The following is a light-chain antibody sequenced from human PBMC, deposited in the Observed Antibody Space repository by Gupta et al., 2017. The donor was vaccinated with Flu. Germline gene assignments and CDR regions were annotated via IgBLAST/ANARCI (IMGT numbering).Light chain of an antibody. J-gene: IGLJ3*02. CDR2: RNN. CDR1: SSNIGSNY. CDR3: ASWDDSLSGHWV. Sequence: QSVLTQPPSASGTPGQRVTISCSGSSSNIGSNYVYWYQQLPGTAPKLLIYRNNQRPSGVPYRFSGSKSGTSASLAISGLRSEDEAHYYCASWDDSLSGHWVFGGGTKLTVL. V-gene: IGLV1-47*01.